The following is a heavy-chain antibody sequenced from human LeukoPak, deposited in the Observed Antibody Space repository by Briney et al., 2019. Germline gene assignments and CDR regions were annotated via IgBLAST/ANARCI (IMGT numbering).Heavy chain of an antibody. CDR2: IYYSGRT. J-gene: IGHJ6*03. CDR1: GGSLSAYH. Sequence: SETLSLTCGVYGGSLSAYHWSWIRQPPGKGLEWIGSIYYSGRTYYNPSLKSRVTISIDTSKNQFSLKLSSVTAADTAMYYCAREKIGTGTVLGKDYYYMDVWGKGTTVTVSS. V-gene: IGHV4-34*01. CDR3: AREKIGTGTVLGKDYYYMDV. D-gene: IGHD3-16*01.